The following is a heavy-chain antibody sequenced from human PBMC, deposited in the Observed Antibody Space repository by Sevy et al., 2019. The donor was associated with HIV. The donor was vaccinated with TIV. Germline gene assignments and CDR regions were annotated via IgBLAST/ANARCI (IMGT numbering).Heavy chain of an antibody. CDR2: IYWDGDR. Sequence: SGPTLVNPTQTLTLTCTFSGFSLSTSGVGVGWVRQPPGKALEWLTVIYWDGDRHFSPSLKNRLTITKGTSENQVVLTMSNMDPVDTATYYCVDSITTVSTYTGYWGQGTLVTGSS. D-gene: IGHD4-17*01. J-gene: IGHJ4*02. CDR1: GFSLSTSGVG. V-gene: IGHV2-5*02. CDR3: VDSITTVSTYTGY.